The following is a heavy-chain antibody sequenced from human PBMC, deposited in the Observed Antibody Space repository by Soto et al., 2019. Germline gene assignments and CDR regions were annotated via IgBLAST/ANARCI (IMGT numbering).Heavy chain of an antibody. Sequence: EVQLLESGGGLVQPGGSLRLSCAASGFTFSSYAMSWVRQAPGKGLEWVSAISGSGGSTYYADSVKGRFTISRDNSKNTQYMQMNSMRAEDTAVYYCAKEEGYSYGTADYYDGIDVWGQGTTVTVSS. CDR2: ISGSGGST. V-gene: IGHV3-23*01. J-gene: IGHJ6*02. D-gene: IGHD5-18*01. CDR3: AKEEGYSYGTADYYDGIDV. CDR1: GFTFSSYA.